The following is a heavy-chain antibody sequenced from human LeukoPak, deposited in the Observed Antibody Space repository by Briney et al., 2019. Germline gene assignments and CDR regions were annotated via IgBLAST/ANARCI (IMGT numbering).Heavy chain of an antibody. Sequence: SETLSLTCTVSGYSISSGYYWGWIRQPPGKGLGWIGSIYHSGSTYYNPSLKSRVTISVDTSKNQFSLKLSSVTAADTAVYYCAREGLNMVRGVIPKEAWGWFDPWGQGTLVTVSS. CDR3: AREGLNMVRGVIPKEAWGWFDP. CDR2: IYHSGST. V-gene: IGHV4-38-2*02. D-gene: IGHD3-10*01. J-gene: IGHJ5*02. CDR1: GYSISSGYY.